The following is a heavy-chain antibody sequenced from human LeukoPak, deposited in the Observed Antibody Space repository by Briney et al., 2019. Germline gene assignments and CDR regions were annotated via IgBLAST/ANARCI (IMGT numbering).Heavy chain of an antibody. D-gene: IGHD6-19*01. CDR3: ARDPVSSGWYATHPAFDY. V-gene: IGHV3-21*01. CDR2: ISSSSSYI. Sequence: GGSLRLSCAASGFTFSSYSMNWVRQAPGNGLEWVSSISSSSSYIYYADSVKGRFTISRDNAKNSLYLQMNSLRAEDTAVYYCARDPVSSGWYATHPAFDYWGQGTLVTVSS. J-gene: IGHJ4*02. CDR1: GFTFSSYS.